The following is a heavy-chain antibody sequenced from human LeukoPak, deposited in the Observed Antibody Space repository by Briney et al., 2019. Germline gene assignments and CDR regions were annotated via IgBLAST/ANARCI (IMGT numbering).Heavy chain of an antibody. J-gene: IGHJ3*02. V-gene: IGHV1-18*04. Sequence: ASVNVSCKASGYTFTSYGICWVRQAPPQGLEWMGWISAYNGNTNYAQKLQGRVTMTTDTSTSTAYMALRSLRSDATAVYYCARPRHDGGDDAFAIWGQGTLVTVSS. CDR3: ARPRHDGGDDAFAI. CDR2: ISAYNGNT. CDR1: GYTFTSYG. D-gene: IGHD1-1*01.